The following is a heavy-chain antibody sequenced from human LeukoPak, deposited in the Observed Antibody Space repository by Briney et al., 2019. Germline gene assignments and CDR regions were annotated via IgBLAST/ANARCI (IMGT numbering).Heavy chain of an antibody. CDR3: ARASYSSGRPFFDY. CDR2: ISPNSGGT. CDR1: GYTFTGYY. J-gene: IGHJ4*02. D-gene: IGHD6-19*01. Sequence: ASVKVSCKASGYTFTGYYMHWVRQAPGQGLEWMGRISPNSGGTNYAQKFQGRVTMTRDTSISTAYMELSRLRSDDTAVYYCARASYSSGRPFFDYWGQGTLVTVSS. V-gene: IGHV1-2*06.